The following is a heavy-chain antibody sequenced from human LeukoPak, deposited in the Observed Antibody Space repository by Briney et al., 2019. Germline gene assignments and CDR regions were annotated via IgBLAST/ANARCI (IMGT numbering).Heavy chain of an antibody. CDR1: GFTFSSYG. Sequence: GGSLRLSCAASGFTFSSYGMHWVRQAPGKGLEWVAVISYDGSNKYYADSVKGRFTISRDNSKNTLYLQMNSLRTEDTAVYYCARDAMITFGGVIATNWFDPWGQGTLVTVSS. CDR3: ARDAMITFGGVIATNWFDP. D-gene: IGHD3-16*02. CDR2: ISYDGSNK. J-gene: IGHJ5*02. V-gene: IGHV3-30*03.